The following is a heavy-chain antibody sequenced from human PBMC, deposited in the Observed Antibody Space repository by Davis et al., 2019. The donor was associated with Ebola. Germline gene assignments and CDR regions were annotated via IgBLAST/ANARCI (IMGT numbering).Heavy chain of an antibody. V-gene: IGHV4-39*07. CDR1: GGSISSSTYY. D-gene: IGHD3-3*01. J-gene: IGHJ4*02. CDR3: ARGRDYDFWSGCLDY. CDR2: INHSGST. Sequence: MPSETLSLTCTVSGGSISSSTYYWSWIRQPPGKGLEWIGEINHSGSTNYNPSLKSRVTISVDTSKNQFSLKLSSVTAADTAVYYCARGRDYDFWSGCLDYWGQGTLVTVSS.